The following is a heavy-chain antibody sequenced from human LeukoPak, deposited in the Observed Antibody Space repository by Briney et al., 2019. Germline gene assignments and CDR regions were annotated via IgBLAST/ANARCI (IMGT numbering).Heavy chain of an antibody. Sequence: GGSLRLSCAASGFTFSSYGMHWVRRAPGKGLEWVAVIWYDGSNKYYADSVKGRFTISRDNSKNTLYLQMNSLRAEDTAVYYCARGVYYDSSGYVTYWGQGTLVTVSS. D-gene: IGHD3-22*01. J-gene: IGHJ4*02. V-gene: IGHV3-33*01. CDR1: GFTFSSYG. CDR2: IWYDGSNK. CDR3: ARGVYYDSSGYVTY.